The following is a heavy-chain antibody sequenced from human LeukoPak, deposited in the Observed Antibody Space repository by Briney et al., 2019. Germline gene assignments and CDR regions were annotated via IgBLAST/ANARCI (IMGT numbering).Heavy chain of an antibody. CDR2: ISNDGSNK. Sequence: PGGSLRLSCAASGFTFSSYAMNWVRQAPGKGLEWVAVISNDGSNKYYADSVKGRSTISRDNSKNTLYLQMNSLRGEDTAVYYCARGSKSYGDYIRSRIYYIDYWGQGTLVTVSS. D-gene: IGHD4-17*01. V-gene: IGHV3-30*04. J-gene: IGHJ4*02. CDR3: ARGSKSYGDYIRSRIYYIDY. CDR1: GFTFSSYA.